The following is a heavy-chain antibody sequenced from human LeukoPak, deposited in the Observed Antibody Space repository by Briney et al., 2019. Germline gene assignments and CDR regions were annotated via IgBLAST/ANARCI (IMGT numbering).Heavy chain of an antibody. CDR2: IYSSGST. Sequence: SESLSLTCTVSGGSISSGSHYWSWIRQPAGKGLEWIGRIYSSGSTDYNPSLKSRVAISVDTSKNQFSLNLSSVTAADTAIYYCARVKSGWYYFDYWGQGTLVTVSS. V-gene: IGHV4-61*02. CDR3: ARVKSGWYYFDY. D-gene: IGHD6-19*01. CDR1: GGSISSGSHY. J-gene: IGHJ4*02.